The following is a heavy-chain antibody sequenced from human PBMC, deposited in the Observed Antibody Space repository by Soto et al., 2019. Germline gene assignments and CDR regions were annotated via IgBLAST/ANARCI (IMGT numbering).Heavy chain of an antibody. J-gene: IGHJ3*02. V-gene: IGHV1-8*02. CDR1: GYTFTTYY. CDR2: MNPNSSNT. Sequence: ASVKVSCKASGYTFTTYYIHWVRQAPGQGLEWMGRMNPNSSNTGYAQKFQGRVTMTRNTSISTAYMELSSLRSEDTAVYYCAFLRMGYSSYLGAGAFDIWGQGTMDTVSS. CDR3: AFLRMGYSSYLGAGAFDI. D-gene: IGHD5-12*01.